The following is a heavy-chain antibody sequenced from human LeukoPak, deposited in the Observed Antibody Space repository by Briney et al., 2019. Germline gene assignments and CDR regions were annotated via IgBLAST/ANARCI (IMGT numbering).Heavy chain of an antibody. CDR3: ARDRHPGAGRVHDDY. D-gene: IGHD3/OR15-3a*01. CDR2: IKQDGSEK. V-gene: IGHV3-7*01. CDR1: GFTFSSYW. Sequence: GGSLRLSCAASGFTFSSYWMSWVRQAPGKGLEWVANIKQDGSEKYYVDSVKGRFTISRDNAKNSLYLQMNSLRAEDTAVYYCARDRHPGAGRVHDDYWGQGTPVTVSS. J-gene: IGHJ4*02.